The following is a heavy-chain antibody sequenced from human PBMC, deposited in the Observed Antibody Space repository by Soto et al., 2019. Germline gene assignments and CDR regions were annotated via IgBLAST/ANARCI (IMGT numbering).Heavy chain of an antibody. V-gene: IGHV3-11*01. J-gene: IGHJ6*02. CDR3: ASFLFPPNERETYYYYGMDV. CDR1: GFTFSDYY. Sequence: PGGSMRLSCAASGFTFSDYYMSWIRQAPGKGLEWVSYISSSGSTIYYADSVKGRFTISRDNAKNSLYLQMNSLTAEDTAVYYCASFLFPPNERETYYYYGMDVWGPGTTVTVSS. CDR2: ISSSGSTI. D-gene: IGHD1-1*01.